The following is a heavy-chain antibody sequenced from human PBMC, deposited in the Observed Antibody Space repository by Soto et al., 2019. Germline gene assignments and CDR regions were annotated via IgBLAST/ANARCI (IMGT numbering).Heavy chain of an antibody. Sequence: GGSLRLSCAASGFTVSSNYMSWVRQAPGKGLEWVSVIYSGGSTYYADSVKGRFTISRDNSKNTLYLQMNSLRAEDTAVYYCASSFCGGDCYPLNFDYWGQGTLVTSPQ. V-gene: IGHV3-53*01. J-gene: IGHJ4*02. CDR3: ASSFCGGDCYPLNFDY. CDR1: GFTVSSNY. D-gene: IGHD2-21*02. CDR2: IYSGGST.